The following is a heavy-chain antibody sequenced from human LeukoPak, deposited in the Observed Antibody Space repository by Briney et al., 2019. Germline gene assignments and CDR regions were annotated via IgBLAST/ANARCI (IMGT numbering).Heavy chain of an antibody. Sequence: SETLSLTCTVSGGSISSGGYYWSWIRQHPGKGLEWIGYIYYSGSTCYNPSLKSRVTISVDTSKNQFSLKLSSVTAADTAVYYCGRAGGTVNPFDYGGQGTLVTVSP. CDR2: IYYSGST. CDR1: GGSISSGGYY. D-gene: IGHD4-17*01. CDR3: GRAGGTVNPFDY. J-gene: IGHJ4*02. V-gene: IGHV4-31*03.